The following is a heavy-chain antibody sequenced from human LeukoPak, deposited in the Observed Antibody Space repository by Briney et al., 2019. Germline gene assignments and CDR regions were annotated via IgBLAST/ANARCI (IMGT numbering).Heavy chain of an antibody. V-gene: IGHV3-11*06. Sequence: PGGSLRLSCAASGFTFSDYYMSWIRQAPGKGLEWVSSISSSSSYIYYADSVKGRFTISRDNAKNSLCLQMNSLRAEDTAVYYCAREARYDILTGSLDYWGQGTLVTVSS. J-gene: IGHJ4*02. D-gene: IGHD3-9*01. CDR3: AREARYDILTGSLDY. CDR1: GFTFSDYY. CDR2: ISSSSSYI.